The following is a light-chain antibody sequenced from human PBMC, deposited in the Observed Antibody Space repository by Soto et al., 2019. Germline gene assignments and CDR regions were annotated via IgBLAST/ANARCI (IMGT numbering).Light chain of an antibody. Sequence: QSVLTQPPSASGSPGQSVTISCTGTSSDVGGYNYVSWYQQHPGRAPKLMISEVSKRPSGVPDRFSGSKSGNTASLTVSGLQAEDEADYYCSSYAGSNNYVFGTGTTVTVL. CDR3: SSYAGSNNYV. CDR2: EVS. V-gene: IGLV2-8*01. CDR1: SSDVGGYNY. J-gene: IGLJ1*01.